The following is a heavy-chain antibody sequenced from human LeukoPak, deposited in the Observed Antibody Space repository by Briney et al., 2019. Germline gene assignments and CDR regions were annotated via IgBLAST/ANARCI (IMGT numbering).Heavy chain of an antibody. Sequence: GGSLRLSCAASGITLNSTYINWVRQAPGKGLEWVSVAYSDGNTYYAGSVKGRFTISRDNSKNTLFLQMNSLRAKDTAVYYCARLFGSGWPGYFYYAMDVWGQGTTVAVSS. CDR1: GITLNSTY. CDR3: ARLFGSGWPGYFYYAMDV. V-gene: IGHV3-66*04. J-gene: IGHJ6*02. D-gene: IGHD6-19*01. CDR2: AYSDGNT.